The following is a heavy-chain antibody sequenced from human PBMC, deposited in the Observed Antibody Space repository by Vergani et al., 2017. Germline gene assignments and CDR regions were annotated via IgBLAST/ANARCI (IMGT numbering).Heavy chain of an antibody. J-gene: IGHJ6*02. V-gene: IGHV4-59*01. Sequence: QVQLQESGPGLVKPSETLSLTCTVSGGSISSYYWSWIRQPPGKGLEWIGYIYYSGSTNYNPSLKSRVTISVDTSKNQFSLKLSSVTAADTAVYYCARGLGRRPFYYYYGMDVWGQGTTVTVSS. CDR3: ARGLGRRPFYYYYGMDV. CDR2: IYYSGST. CDR1: GGSISSYY.